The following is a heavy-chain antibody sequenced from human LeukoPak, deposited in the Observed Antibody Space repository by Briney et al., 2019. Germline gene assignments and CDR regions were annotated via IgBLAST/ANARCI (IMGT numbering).Heavy chain of an antibody. J-gene: IGHJ4*02. CDR2: IFSDGNNR. CDR3: ARDSLRGDYESPTGY. D-gene: IGHD4-17*01. Sequence: GGSLRLSCVASGFTFGRYSMHWVRQAPGKGLEWVSSIFSDGNNRHHADSVKGRFTISRDNSENTLYLQMNSLRPEDTAIYYCARDSLRGDYESPTGYWGQGTLVSVSS. CDR1: GFTFGRYS. V-gene: IGHV3-30-3*01.